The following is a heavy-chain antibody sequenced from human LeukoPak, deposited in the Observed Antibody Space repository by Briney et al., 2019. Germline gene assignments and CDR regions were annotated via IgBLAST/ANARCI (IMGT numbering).Heavy chain of an antibody. J-gene: IGHJ4*02. CDR1: DDSMSSYY. CDR2: VYYSGGT. CDR3: ARRANTAPPYYFDY. V-gene: IGHV4-59*01. D-gene: IGHD5-18*01. Sequence: SETLSLTCTVSDDSMSSYYWNWIRQPPGKGLEWIGYVYYSGGTNYNPSLKSRDTISLDTSKNQFSLKLSSVTAADTAVYYCARRANTAPPYYFDYWGQGTLVTVSS.